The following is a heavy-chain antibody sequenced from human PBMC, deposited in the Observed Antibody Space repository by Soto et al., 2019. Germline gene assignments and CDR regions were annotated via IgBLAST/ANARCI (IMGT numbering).Heavy chain of an antibody. CDR3: ARRASR. V-gene: IGHV3-48*03. D-gene: IGHD1-26*01. CDR2: IHPSGQPI. J-gene: IGHJ3*01. CDR1: GFTFSSSG. Sequence: ESGGGLVQPGGSLRLSCAVSGFTFSSSGMYWVRQAPGKGLEWISYIHPSGQPIFYADSVKGRFTISRDNANNSLFLQMNSLRAEDTAVYYCARRASRWGQGTMVTVSS.